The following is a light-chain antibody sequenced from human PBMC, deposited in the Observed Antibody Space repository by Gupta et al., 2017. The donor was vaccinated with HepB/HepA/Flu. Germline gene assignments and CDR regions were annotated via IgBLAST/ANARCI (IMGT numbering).Light chain of an antibody. CDR3: GTWDDTLRHVV. Sequence: QSVLTQPPSVSAAPGQKATISSSGTSSNIENNYVSWYQQLQGADPQLLILTKDARPSGRTDRCSGAKSGTEATRGIAGLQTGDEDEEYCGTWDDTLRHVVFGGGTKLTVL. V-gene: IGLV1-51*02. J-gene: IGLJ2*01. CDR2: TKD. CDR1: SSNIENNY.